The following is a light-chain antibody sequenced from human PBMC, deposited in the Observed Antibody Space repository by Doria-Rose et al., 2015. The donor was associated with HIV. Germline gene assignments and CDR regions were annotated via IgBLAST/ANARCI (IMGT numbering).Light chain of an antibody. CDR2: EDN. CDR1: SGSIASNF. V-gene: IGLV6-57*02. CDR3: QSYDSGTVV. J-gene: IGLJ2*01. Sequence: NFMLTQPHSVSESPGKTVTISCTASSGSIASNFVQWYQQRPGSAPTTVIYEDNQRPSVVPDRFSGSIDSSSNSASLTISGLKTEDEADYYCQSYDSGTVVFGGGTKLTVL.